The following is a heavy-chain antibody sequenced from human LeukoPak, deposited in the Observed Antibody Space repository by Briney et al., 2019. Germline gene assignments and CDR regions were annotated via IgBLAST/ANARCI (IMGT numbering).Heavy chain of an antibody. CDR3: ARDPADSSGYNDY. Sequence: RPGRSLRLSCAASGFTFSSYGMHWVRQAPGKGLEWVAVIWYDGGNKYYADSVKGRFTISRDNSKNTLYLQMNSLRAEDTAVYYCARDPADSSGYNDYWGQGTLVTVSS. CDR2: IWYDGGNK. J-gene: IGHJ4*02. V-gene: IGHV3-33*01. D-gene: IGHD3-22*01. CDR1: GFTFSSYG.